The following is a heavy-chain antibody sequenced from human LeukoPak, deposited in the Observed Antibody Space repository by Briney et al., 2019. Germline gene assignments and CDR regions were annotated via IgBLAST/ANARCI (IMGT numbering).Heavy chain of an antibody. J-gene: IGHJ6*04. V-gene: IGHV5-51*01. CDR2: IYPGDSDT. Sequence: GESLKISCKGSGYSFTSYWIGWVRQVPGKGLEWMGIIYPGDSDTRYSPSFQGQVTISADKSISTAYLQWSSLKASDTAMYYCARHRPYCSGGSCYADVWGKGTTVTVSS. CDR1: GYSFTSYW. D-gene: IGHD2-15*01. CDR3: ARHRPYCSGGSCYADV.